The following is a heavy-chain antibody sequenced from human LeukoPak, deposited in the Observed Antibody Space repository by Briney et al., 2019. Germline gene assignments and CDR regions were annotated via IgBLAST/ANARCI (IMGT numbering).Heavy chain of an antibody. J-gene: IGHJ3*02. Sequence: GGSLRLSCAASGFTFSSCAMSWVRQAPGKGLEWVSGISASGGHTFYADSVKGRFSISRDNSKNTLYLQMNSLRVEDTAVYYCASEGYSYGFSSSSERKDAFDIWGQGTMVTVSS. V-gene: IGHV3-23*01. CDR3: ASEGYSYGFSSSSERKDAFDI. CDR2: ISASGGHT. D-gene: IGHD5-18*01. CDR1: GFTFSSCA.